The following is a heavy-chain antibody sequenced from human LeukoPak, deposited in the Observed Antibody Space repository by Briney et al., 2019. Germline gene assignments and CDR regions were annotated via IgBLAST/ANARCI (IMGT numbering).Heavy chain of an antibody. CDR1: GFTFSSYW. CDR2: IKQDGSEK. V-gene: IGHV3-7*01. J-gene: IGHJ4*02. CDR3: ARVTTRRSSYYFDY. Sequence: PGGSLRLSCAASGFTFSSYWMSWVRQAPGKGLEWVANIKQDGSEKYYVDSVKGRFTISRDNAKNSLYLQMNSLRAEDTAVYYCARVTTRRSSYYFDYWGQGTLVNVSS. D-gene: IGHD2-15*01.